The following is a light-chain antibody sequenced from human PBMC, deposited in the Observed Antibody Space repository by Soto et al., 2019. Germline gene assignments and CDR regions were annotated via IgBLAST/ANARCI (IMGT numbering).Light chain of an antibody. V-gene: IGLV2-8*01. J-gene: IGLJ1*01. CDR2: EVN. CDR3: SSYAGSNNYV. CDR1: SSDVGGYNY. Sequence: QSALTQPPSASGSPGQSVTISCAGTSSDVGGYNYVSWFQQHPGKAPKLMIYEVNKRPSGVPDRFSGSKSGNTASLTVSGLQADDEADYYCSSYAGSNNYVFGSGTKVPS.